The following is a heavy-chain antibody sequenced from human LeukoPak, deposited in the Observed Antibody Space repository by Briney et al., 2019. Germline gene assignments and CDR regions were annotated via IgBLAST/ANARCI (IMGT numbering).Heavy chain of an antibody. J-gene: IGHJ4*02. CDR3: ARGLGGTGDH. Sequence: PGGSLRLSCAASGFTFSSYWMHWVRQVPGKGLVWVSRLNSDGSSTIYADSVKGRFTVSRDNAKNTLYLQMSSLRAEDTAVYYCARGLGGTGDHWGQGTLVTVSS. D-gene: IGHD3-10*01. CDR2: LNSDGSST. CDR1: GFTFSSYW. V-gene: IGHV3-74*01.